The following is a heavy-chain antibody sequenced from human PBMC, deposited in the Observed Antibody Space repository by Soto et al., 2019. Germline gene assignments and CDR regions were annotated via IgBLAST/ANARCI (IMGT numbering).Heavy chain of an antibody. CDR1: GYTFTRNW. Sequence: PGESLKISCKGSGYTFTRNWIGWVRQMPGKGLEWMGIIFPLDSDTRYSPSSQGQVTISADNSISTAYLQWSSLKASDTAIYYCATPGGRDFNAFDVWGQGTMVTV. D-gene: IGHD2-21*02. J-gene: IGHJ3*01. CDR2: IFPLDSDT. V-gene: IGHV5-51*01. CDR3: ATPGGRDFNAFDV.